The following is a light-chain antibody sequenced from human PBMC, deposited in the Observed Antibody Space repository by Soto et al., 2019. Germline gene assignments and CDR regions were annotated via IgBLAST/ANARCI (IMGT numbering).Light chain of an antibody. CDR1: QSVSIH. V-gene: IGKV3-15*01. J-gene: IGKJ1*01. Sequence: MTQYPGTLSVSLGERATLSCGASQSVSIHLAWYQQKPGKAPRLLIYGASTRATGIPARLSGSGYGTEFTLTISSMKHEDSAVYLCQQYANWPKTFGHGTKVDI. CDR2: GAS. CDR3: QQYANWPKT.